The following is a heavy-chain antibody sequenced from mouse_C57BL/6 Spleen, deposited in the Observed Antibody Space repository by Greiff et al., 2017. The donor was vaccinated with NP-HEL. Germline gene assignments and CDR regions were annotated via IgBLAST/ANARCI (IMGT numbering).Heavy chain of an antibody. CDR1: GYSFTDYN. J-gene: IGHJ2*01. Sequence: EVQLQQSGPELVKPGASVKISCKASGYSFTDYNMNWVKQSNGKSLEWIGVINPNYGTTSYNPKFKGKATLTVDQSSSTAYMQLNSLTSEDSAVYYCGGTTVVATDYFDYWGQGTTLTVSS. CDR2: INPNYGTT. V-gene: IGHV1-39*01. D-gene: IGHD1-1*01. CDR3: GGTTVVATDYFDY.